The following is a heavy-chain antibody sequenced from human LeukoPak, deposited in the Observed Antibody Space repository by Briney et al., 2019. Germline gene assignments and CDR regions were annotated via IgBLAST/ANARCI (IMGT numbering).Heavy chain of an antibody. V-gene: IGHV4-34*01. CDR1: GGSFSGYY. Sequence: NPSETLSLTCAVYGGSFSGYYWSWIRQPPGKGLEWIGEINHSGSTNYNPSLKSRVTISVDTSKNQFSLKLSSVTAADTAVYYCASDNYYGSGSYRWWGQGTLVTVSS. J-gene: IGHJ4*02. CDR3: ASDNYYGSGSYRW. CDR2: INHSGST. D-gene: IGHD3-10*01.